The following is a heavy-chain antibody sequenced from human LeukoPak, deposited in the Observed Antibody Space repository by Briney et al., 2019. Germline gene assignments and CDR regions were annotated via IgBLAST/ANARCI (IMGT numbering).Heavy chain of an antibody. CDR1: GFTFNNYA. Sequence: GGSLRLSCAASGFTFNNYAMSWVRQAPGGGLEWVSTISGSGTSTYYADSVKGRFTISRDNSKNTLYLQMNSLGAEDTALYFCAKDRNEVGATPNYWGQGTLVTVSS. CDR3: AKDRNEVGATPNY. D-gene: IGHD1-26*01. J-gene: IGHJ4*02. CDR2: ISGSGTST. V-gene: IGHV3-23*01.